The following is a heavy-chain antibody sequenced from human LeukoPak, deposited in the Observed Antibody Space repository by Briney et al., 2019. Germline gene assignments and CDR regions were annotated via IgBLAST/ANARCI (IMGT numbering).Heavy chain of an antibody. CDR1: GHTLTDLS. Sequence: ASVKVSCKVSGHTLTDLSTHWVRQAPGGGLEWMGGLDPENGETINAQKFQGRVTTTEDTSPDTAYIGLSRLRSEDTPVYYCVAGGILSLLDYWGQGTLVTVSS. CDR2: LDPENGET. D-gene: IGHD3-16*01. V-gene: IGHV1-24*01. CDR3: VAGGILSLLDY. J-gene: IGHJ4*02.